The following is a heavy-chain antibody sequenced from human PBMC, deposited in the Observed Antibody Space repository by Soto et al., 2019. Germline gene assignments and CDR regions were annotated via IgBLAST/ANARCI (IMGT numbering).Heavy chain of an antibody. D-gene: IGHD2-2*01. CDR1: GYTCSSLD. V-gene: IGHV1-8*01. CDR3: ARGIDQGYDY. Sequence: QVPLVQSGAEVMRSGASVKVSCTTSGYTCSSLDINWVRQATGQGLEWMGWMSPSSGNTDYAQKFQGRVTMTRDTSISTAYLELRSLTSEDTAVYDCARGIDQGYDYWGQGTLVTVSS. CDR2: MSPSSGNT. J-gene: IGHJ4*02.